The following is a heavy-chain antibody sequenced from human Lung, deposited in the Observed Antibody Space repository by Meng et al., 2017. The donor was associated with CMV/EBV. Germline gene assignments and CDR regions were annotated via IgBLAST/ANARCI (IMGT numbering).Heavy chain of an antibody. J-gene: IGHJ6*02. CDR2: IKSKTDGGTT. V-gene: IGHV3-15*01. CDR1: GFTFSNAW. Sequence: GESLKISCAASGFTFSNAWMSWVRQAPGKGLEWVGRIKSKTDGGTTDYAAPVKGRFTISRDDSKNTLYLQMNSLKTEDTAVYYCTTVHGTSYPYGMDVWGQGTTVTVSS. CDR3: TTVHGTSYPYGMDV. D-gene: IGHD1-26*01.